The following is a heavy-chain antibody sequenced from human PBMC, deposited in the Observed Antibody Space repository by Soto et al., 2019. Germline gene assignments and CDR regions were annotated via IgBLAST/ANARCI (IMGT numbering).Heavy chain of an antibody. CDR2: ITYSGST. J-gene: IGHJ4*02. D-gene: IGHD3-10*01. V-gene: IGHV4-59*01. Sequence: PSETLSLTCTVSGGSISSYYWSWIRQPPGKGLEWIGYITYSGSTNYNPSLKSRVTISLDTSKNQFSLKLSSVTAADTSVYYCARDGSGSGSYLSFDYWGRGTLVTVSS. CDR1: GGSISSYY. CDR3: ARDGSGSGSYLSFDY.